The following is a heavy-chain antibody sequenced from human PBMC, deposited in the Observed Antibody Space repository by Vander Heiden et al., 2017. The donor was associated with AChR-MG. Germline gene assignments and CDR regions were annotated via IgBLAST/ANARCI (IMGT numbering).Heavy chain of an antibody. V-gene: IGHV1-69*01. D-gene: IGHD3-22*01. CDR2: IIPIFGTA. J-gene: IGHJ3*02. Sequence: QVQLVQSGAEVKKPGSSVKVSCKASGGTFSSYAISWVGQAPGQGLEWMGGIIPIFGTANYAQKFQGRVTITADESTSTAYMELSSLRSEDTAVYYCARDKEDYYDSNHDAFDIWGQGTMVTVSS. CDR1: GGTFSSYA. CDR3: ARDKEDYYDSNHDAFDI.